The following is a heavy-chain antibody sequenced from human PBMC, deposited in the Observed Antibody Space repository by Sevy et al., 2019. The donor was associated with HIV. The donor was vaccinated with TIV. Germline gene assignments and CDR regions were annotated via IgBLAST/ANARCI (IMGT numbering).Heavy chain of an antibody. CDR2: TRNKADGYTT. CDR3: ATHAGIAAAGRVFDY. V-gene: IGHV3-72*01. CDR1: GFTFSDHY. J-gene: IGHJ4*02. D-gene: IGHD6-13*01. Sequence: GGSLRLSCVASGFTFSDHYMEWVRQAPGKGLEWVGRTRNKADGYTTEYAASVKGRFTISRDDSKNSLYVQMNCLKTEDTAVYYCATHAGIAAAGRVFDYWGQGTLVTVSS.